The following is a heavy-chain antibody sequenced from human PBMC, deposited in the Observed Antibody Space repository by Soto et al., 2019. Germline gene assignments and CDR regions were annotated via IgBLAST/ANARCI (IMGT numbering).Heavy chain of an antibody. CDR3: ARLTGTYSGYDGGYYYYYMDV. Sequence: ASGRSCKASGYTFTSYGISWVRQAPGQGLEWMGWISAYNGNTNYAQKLQGRVTMTTDTSTSTAYMELRSLRSDDTAVYYCARLTGTYSGYDGGYYYYYMDVWGKGTTVTVSS. CDR2: ISAYNGNT. CDR1: GYTFTSYG. D-gene: IGHD5-12*01. V-gene: IGHV1-18*01. J-gene: IGHJ6*03.